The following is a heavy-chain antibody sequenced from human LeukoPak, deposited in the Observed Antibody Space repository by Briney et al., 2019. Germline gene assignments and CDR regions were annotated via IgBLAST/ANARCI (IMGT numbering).Heavy chain of an antibody. CDR3: VRGYSFGPYGMDV. V-gene: IGHV3-64D*09. D-gene: IGHD2-15*01. Sequence: PGGSLRLSCSASGFPFSSYAMHWVRQAPGKGLEYVSAISDSGGSTYYADSVKGRFTISRDNSKNTLYLQMIRARAHATSVYFCVRGYSFGPYGMDVWGQGTTVTVSS. CDR2: ISDSGGST. J-gene: IGHJ6*02. CDR1: GFPFSSYA.